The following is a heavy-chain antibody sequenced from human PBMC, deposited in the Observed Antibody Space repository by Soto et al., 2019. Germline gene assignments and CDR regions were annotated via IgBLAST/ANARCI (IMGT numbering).Heavy chain of an antibody. D-gene: IGHD2-8*02. J-gene: IGHJ5*02. V-gene: IGHV3-13*01. CDR1: GFTFSAYD. Sequence: EVQLVESGGALVQPGGSLRLSCAASGFTFSAYDMHWVRQPTGKGLERGSAIGTQHDTYYPDSVKGRFTSSRENAKNSWELKKNSLRTGGTAVYYWGKGASYWWGGGGWFDPWCQGTLVTVSS. CDR3: GKGASYWWGGGGWFDP. CDR2: IGTQHDT.